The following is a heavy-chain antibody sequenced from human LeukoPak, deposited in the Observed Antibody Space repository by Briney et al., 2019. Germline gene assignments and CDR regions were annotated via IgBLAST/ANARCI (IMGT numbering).Heavy chain of an antibody. J-gene: IGHJ6*02. D-gene: IGHD6-19*01. V-gene: IGHV1-8*01. CDR1: GYTFTSYD. CDR2: MNPNSGNT. CDR3: ARRNSSGWRAHYYYYGMDV. Sequence: ASVKVSCKASGYTFTSYDINWVRQATGQGLEWMGWMNPNSGNTGYAQKFQGRVTMTRNTSISTAYMELSSLRSEDTAVYYCARRNSSGWRAHYYYYGMDVWGQGTTVTVSS.